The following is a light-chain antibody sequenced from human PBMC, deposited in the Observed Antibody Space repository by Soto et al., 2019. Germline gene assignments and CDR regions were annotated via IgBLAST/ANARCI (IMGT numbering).Light chain of an antibody. V-gene: IGKV3-15*01. Sequence: EIVMTQSPATLSLSPGERATLSCRASQSVSSNLAWYQQKPGQAPRLLIYGASTRATGIPARFSGSGSGTEFTLNISSLQSEDFAVYYCQQYNNWLGTFGQGTKVEIK. CDR1: QSVSSN. J-gene: IGKJ1*01. CDR3: QQYNNWLGT. CDR2: GAS.